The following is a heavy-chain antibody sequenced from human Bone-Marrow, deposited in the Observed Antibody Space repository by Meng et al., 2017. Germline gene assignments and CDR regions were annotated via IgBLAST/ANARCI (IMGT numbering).Heavy chain of an antibody. J-gene: IGHJ4*02. CDR1: GFSFSSDW. D-gene: IGHD6-13*01. CDR3: ARDGRIAAAGTFDY. Sequence: GESLKISCAASGFSFSSDWMSWVRQPPGKGLEWVANIKQPGSEEYYVDSVKGRFTISRDNSKNTLYLQMNSLRAEDTAVYYCARDGRIAAAGTFDYWGQGTLVTVSS. V-gene: IGHV3-7*01. CDR2: IKQPGSEE.